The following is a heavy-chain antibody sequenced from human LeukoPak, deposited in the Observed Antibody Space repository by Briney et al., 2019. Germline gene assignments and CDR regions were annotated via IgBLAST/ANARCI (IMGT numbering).Heavy chain of an antibody. V-gene: IGHV3-23*01. J-gene: IGHJ4*02. CDR1: GFTFSSYA. D-gene: IGHD6-19*01. CDR3: AKVGSGWRNGYYYFNY. CDR2: ISGSGGST. Sequence: GGSLRLSCAASGFTFSSYAMSWVRQAPGKGLEWVSAISGSGGSTYYADSVKGRFTISRDNSKNMLHLEMNSLRAEDTAIYYCAKVGSGWRNGYYYFNYWGQGTLVTVSS.